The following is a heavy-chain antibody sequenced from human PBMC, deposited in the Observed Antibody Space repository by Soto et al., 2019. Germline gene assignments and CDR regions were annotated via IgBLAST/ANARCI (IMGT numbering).Heavy chain of an antibody. CDR3: ARDLYGSGSYAPYYYYYGMDV. D-gene: IGHD3-10*01. CDR2: INHSGST. CDR1: GGSFSGYY. V-gene: IGHV4-34*01. J-gene: IGHJ6*02. Sequence: SETLSLTCAVYGGSFSGYYWSWIRQPPGKGLEWIGEINHSGSTNYNPSLKSRVTISVDTSKNQFSLKLSSVTAADTAAYYCARDLYGSGSYAPYYYYYGMDVWGQGTTVTVS.